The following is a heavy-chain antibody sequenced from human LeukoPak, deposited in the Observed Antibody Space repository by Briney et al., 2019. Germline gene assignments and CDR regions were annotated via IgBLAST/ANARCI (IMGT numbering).Heavy chain of an antibody. CDR1: GFTFSSYS. CDR2: TSGSNT. D-gene: IGHD3-10*01. CDR3: ARTPYLYFGSGSYQFDY. J-gene: IGHJ4*02. V-gene: IGHV3-23*01. Sequence: QSGGSLRLSCAASGFTFSSYSMNWVRQAPGKGLEWVSGTSGSNTYYADSVKGRFTISRDNSKNTLYLRMNSLRAEDTAVYFCARTPYLYFGSGSYQFDYWGQGTLVTVSS.